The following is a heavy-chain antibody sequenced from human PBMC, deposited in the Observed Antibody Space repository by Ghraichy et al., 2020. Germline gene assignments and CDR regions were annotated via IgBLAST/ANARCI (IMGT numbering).Heavy chain of an antibody. Sequence: VPGQGLEWMGWINPNSGGTNYAQKFQGRVTMTRDTSISTAYMELSRLRSDDTAVYYCARDRGLRYCSGGSCPSKQYNWFDPWGQGTLVTVSS. CDR3: ARDRGLRYCSGGSCPSKQYNWFDP. J-gene: IGHJ5*02. V-gene: IGHV1-2*02. CDR2: INPNSGGT. D-gene: IGHD2-15*01.